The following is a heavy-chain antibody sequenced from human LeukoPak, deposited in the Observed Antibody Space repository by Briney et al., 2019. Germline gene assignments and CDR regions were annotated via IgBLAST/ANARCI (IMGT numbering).Heavy chain of an antibody. CDR3: ARDELRSGDAFDI. D-gene: IGHD3-10*02. CDR2: ISSSSSTI. J-gene: IGHJ3*02. Sequence: GGSLRLSCAASGFTFSSYSMNWVRQAPGKGLEWVSYISSSSSTIYYADSVKGRFTISRDNAKNSLYLQMNSLRAEDTAVYYCARDELRSGDAFDIWGQGTMVTVSS. CDR1: GFTFSSYS. V-gene: IGHV3-48*01.